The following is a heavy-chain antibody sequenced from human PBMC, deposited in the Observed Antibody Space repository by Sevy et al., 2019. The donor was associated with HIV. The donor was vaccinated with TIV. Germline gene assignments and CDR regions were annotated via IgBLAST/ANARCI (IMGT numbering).Heavy chain of an antibody. CDR2: IRNDGSTK. V-gene: IGHV3-30*02. CDR1: GFTFKSYA. J-gene: IGHJ6*02. Sequence: GGSLRLSCIVSGFTFKSYAMHWVRQAPGKGLEWVTFIRNDGSTKYYTDSVRGRFTISRDISKNTLYLQMNSLRGEDTAVYYCAKGPHPAVTTSYGFDVWGQGTTVTVSS. D-gene: IGHD4-17*01. CDR3: AKGPHPAVTTSYGFDV.